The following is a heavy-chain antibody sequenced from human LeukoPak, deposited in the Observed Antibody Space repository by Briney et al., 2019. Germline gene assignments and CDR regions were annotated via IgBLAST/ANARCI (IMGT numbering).Heavy chain of an antibody. CDR1: GYSISSGYY. CDR2: IYHSGST. CDR3: ASDNSGSYGLRYYYMDV. V-gene: IGHV4-38-2*02. Sequence: SETLSLTCTVSGYSISSGYYWGWIRQPPGKGLEWIGSIYHSGSTYYNPSLKSRVTISVDTSKNQFSLKLSSVTAADTAVYYCASDNSGSYGLRYYYMDVWGKGTTVTVSS. D-gene: IGHD1-26*01. J-gene: IGHJ6*03.